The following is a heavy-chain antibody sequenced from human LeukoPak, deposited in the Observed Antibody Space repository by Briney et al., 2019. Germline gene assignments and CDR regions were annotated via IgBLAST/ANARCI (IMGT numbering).Heavy chain of an antibody. V-gene: IGHV3-30-3*01. D-gene: IGHD2-8*02. CDR1: GFTFSSYA. J-gene: IGHJ4*02. CDR2: ISYDGSNK. Sequence: GRSLRLSCAASGFTFSSYAMHWVRQAPGKGLEWVAVISYDGSNKYYADSVKGRFTISRDNSKNTLYLQMNSLRGEDTAVYYCARDSPYGTAGYWGQGTLVTVSS. CDR3: ARDSPYGTAGY.